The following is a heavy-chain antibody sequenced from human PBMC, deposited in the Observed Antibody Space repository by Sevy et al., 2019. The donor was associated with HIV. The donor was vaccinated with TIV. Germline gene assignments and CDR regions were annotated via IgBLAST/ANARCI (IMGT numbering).Heavy chain of an antibody. V-gene: IGHV3-23*01. Sequence: GGSLRLACVGSGITLANYFMTWVRQAPGKGLEWVAGLGGTTEYADSVKGRFSISRDNTKNTLFLQMNSLRAEDSAVYYCVHLHSYNNDMGVWVQGTTVTVSS. CDR1: GITLANYF. CDR2: LGGTT. D-gene: IGHD1-20*01. CDR3: VHLHSYNNDMGV. J-gene: IGHJ6*02.